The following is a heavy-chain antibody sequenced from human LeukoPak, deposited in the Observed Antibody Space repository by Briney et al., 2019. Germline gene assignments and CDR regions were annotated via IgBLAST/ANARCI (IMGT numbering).Heavy chain of an antibody. CDR3: ARALDSLGGLSLPDY. V-gene: IGHV7-4-1*02. CDR1: GYSFTNYA. Sequence: ASVTVSCKASGYSFTNYAMNWVRQAPGQGLEFMGWIHPTTGNPAYGQGFSGRFVFSLDTSVTTTYLQINDLKAEDTAVYFCARALDSLGGLSLPDYWGQGTLVTVSS. D-gene: IGHD3-16*02. J-gene: IGHJ4*02. CDR2: IHPTTGNP.